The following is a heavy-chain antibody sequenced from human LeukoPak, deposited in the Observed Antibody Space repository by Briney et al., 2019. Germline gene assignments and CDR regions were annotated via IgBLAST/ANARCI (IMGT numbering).Heavy chain of an antibody. V-gene: IGHV4-34*01. D-gene: IGHD6-6*01. J-gene: IGHJ4*02. Sequence: SETLSLTCAVYGGSFSGYYWSWIRQPPGKGLEWIGEINHSGSTNYNPSLKSRVTISVDTSKNQFSLKLSSVTAADTAVYYCARRIAARPFDYWGQGTLVTVSS. CDR3: ARRIAARPFDY. CDR1: GGSFSGYY. CDR2: INHSGST.